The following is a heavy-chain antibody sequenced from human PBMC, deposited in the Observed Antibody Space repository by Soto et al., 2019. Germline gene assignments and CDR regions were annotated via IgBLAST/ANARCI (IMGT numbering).Heavy chain of an antibody. CDR3: AAEPLGFRYYYGMDV. CDR1: GGSIRNYY. V-gene: IGHV4-59*08. Sequence: SETLSLTCTVSGGSIRNYYWSWIRQPPGKGLEWIGNIYHSGTTNYSPSLKSRVTISIDTPKIQFSLKLTSVTAADTAVYYCAAEPLGFRYYYGMDVWGQGTTVTVSS. CDR2: IYHSGTT. J-gene: IGHJ6*02. D-gene: IGHD3-10*01.